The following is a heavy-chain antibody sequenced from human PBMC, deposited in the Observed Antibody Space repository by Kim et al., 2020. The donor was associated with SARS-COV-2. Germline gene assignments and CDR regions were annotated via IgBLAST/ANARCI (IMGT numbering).Heavy chain of an antibody. V-gene: IGHV3-53*05. J-gene: IGHJ3*02. CDR1: GFSVSDNY. D-gene: IGHD6-13*01. CDR3: ARVDYSRPTGAFDI. CDR2: IYRDGPT. Sequence: GGSLRLSCAASGFSVSDNYMTWVRQAPGKGLEWVSVIYRDGPTYYADSVKGRFTIARDSSKDILFLHMNSLRPDDTAVYYCARVDYSRPTGAFDIWGQGT.